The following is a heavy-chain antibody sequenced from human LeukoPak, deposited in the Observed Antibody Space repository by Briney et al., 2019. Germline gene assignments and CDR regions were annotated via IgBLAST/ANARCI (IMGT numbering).Heavy chain of an antibody. CDR1: GFTFSSYA. J-gene: IGHJ4*02. V-gene: IGHV3-30*04. CDR2: ISYDGSNK. Sequence: GGSLRLPCAASGFTFSSYAMHWVRQAPGKGLEWVAVISYDGSNKYYADSVKGRFTISRDNSKNTLYLQMNSLRAEDTAVYYCARGVLRYFDWPDYWGQGTLVTVSS. CDR3: ARGVLRYFDWPDY. D-gene: IGHD3-9*01.